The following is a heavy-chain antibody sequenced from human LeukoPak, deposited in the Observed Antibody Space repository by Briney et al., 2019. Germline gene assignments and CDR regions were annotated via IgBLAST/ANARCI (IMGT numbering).Heavy chain of an antibody. V-gene: IGHV4-39*01. Sequence: PSETLSLTCTVSGGSISSSSYYWGWIRQPPGKGLEWIGSIYYSGSTYYNPSLKSRVTISVDTSKNQFSLKLSSVTAADTAVYYCAILGVCSGGSCYSYWGQGTLVTVSS. D-gene: IGHD2-15*01. CDR1: GGSISSSSYY. J-gene: IGHJ4*02. CDR3: AILGVCSGGSCYSY. CDR2: IYYSGST.